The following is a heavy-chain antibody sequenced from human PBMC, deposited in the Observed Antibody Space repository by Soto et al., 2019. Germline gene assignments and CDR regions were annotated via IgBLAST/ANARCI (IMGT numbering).Heavy chain of an antibody. J-gene: IGHJ6*02. Sequence: GGSLRLSCAASGFTFSSYEMNWFRQAPGKGLEWVSYISSSGSTIYYADSLKGRFTISRDNAKNSLYLQINSLRAEDTAVYYCARDHKGGYYYYGMDVWGQGNTVTVSS. V-gene: IGHV3-48*03. CDR1: GFTFSSYE. CDR3: ARDHKGGYYYYGMDV. CDR2: ISSSGSTI.